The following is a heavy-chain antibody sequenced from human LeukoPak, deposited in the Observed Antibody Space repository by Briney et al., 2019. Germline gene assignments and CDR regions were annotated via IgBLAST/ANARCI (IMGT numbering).Heavy chain of an antibody. Sequence: GRSLRLSCAASGFTFSNYGMHWVRQAPGKGLEWVVVISYDGSNKYYADSVKGRFTISRDNSNNTLYLQMNSLRAEDTAVYYCANGYYYGSGSYYKEAFDIWGQGTMVTVSS. D-gene: IGHD3-10*01. J-gene: IGHJ3*02. CDR3: ANGYYYGSGSYYKEAFDI. CDR2: ISYDGSNK. CDR1: GFTFSNYG. V-gene: IGHV3-30*18.